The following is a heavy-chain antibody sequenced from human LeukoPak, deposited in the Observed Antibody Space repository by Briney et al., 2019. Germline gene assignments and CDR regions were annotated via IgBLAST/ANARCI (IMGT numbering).Heavy chain of an antibody. CDR3: ARDGPTYYYDSSGYFDY. CDR2: ISYDGSNK. Sequence: GGSLRLSCVASGFTFSSYAMHWVRQAPGKGLEWVAVISYDGSNKYYADSVKGRFTISRDNSKNTLYLQMNSLRAEDTAVYYCARDGPTYYYDSSGYFDYWGQGTLVTVSS. V-gene: IGHV3-30-3*01. J-gene: IGHJ4*02. D-gene: IGHD3-22*01. CDR1: GFTFSSYA.